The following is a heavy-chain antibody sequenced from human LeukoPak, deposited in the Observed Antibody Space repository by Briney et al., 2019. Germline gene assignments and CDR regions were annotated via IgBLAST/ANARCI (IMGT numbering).Heavy chain of an antibody. J-gene: IGHJ4*02. CDR1: GFTFDYHG. D-gene: IGHD3-10*01. CDR2: IKQDGSEK. Sequence: GGTLRLSCATSGFTFDYHGMTWVRQAPGKGLEWVANIKQDGSEKYYVDSVKGRFTISKDNAKNSLYLQMNSLRAEDTAVYYCARDLSRSFSMIRGLIQHREFDFWGRGTLVTVSS. CDR3: ARDLSRSFSMIRGLIQHREFDF. V-gene: IGHV3-7*01.